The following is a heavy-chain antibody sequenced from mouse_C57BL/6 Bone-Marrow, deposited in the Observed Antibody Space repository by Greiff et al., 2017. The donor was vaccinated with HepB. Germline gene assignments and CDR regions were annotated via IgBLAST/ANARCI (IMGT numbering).Heavy chain of an antibody. V-gene: IGHV1-64*01. CDR2: IHPNSGST. J-gene: IGHJ2*01. D-gene: IGHD1-1*01. CDR1: GYTFPSYW. CDR3: ARYYEYYFDY. Sequence: QVQLQQPGAELVKPGASVKLSCKASGYTFPSYWMPWVKQGPGQGLEWIGMIHPNSGSTNYNEKFKSKATLTVDKSSSTAYMQLSSLTSEDSAVYYCARYYEYYFDYWGQGTTLTVSS.